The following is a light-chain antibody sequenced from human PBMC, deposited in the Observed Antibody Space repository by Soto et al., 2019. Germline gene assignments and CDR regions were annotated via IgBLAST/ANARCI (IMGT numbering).Light chain of an antibody. CDR3: QLRSDWPPTYT. CDR1: QSFRGL. V-gene: IGKV3-11*01. Sequence: EVVLTQSPVTLSLSPGERATLSCRASQSFRGLLAWYQQKPGQAPRLLIYDTFTRATGIPARFSAKGAGTDFTLTISSLEPEDSAVYFCQLRSDWPPTYTFGQGTKLE. J-gene: IGKJ2*01. CDR2: DTF.